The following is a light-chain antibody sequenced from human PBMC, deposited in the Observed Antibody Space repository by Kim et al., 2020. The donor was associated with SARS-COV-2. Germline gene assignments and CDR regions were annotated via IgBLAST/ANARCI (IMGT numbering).Light chain of an antibody. J-gene: IGLJ2*01. V-gene: IGLV2-14*03. CDR3: SSYTSSNVV. Sequence: QSALTQPASVSGSPGQSITISCTGTSSDVGGYNYVSWYQQHPGKAPKLMIYDVSNRPSGVSNRFSGSKSGNTASLTISGLQAEDDADYYCSSYTSSNVVFGGGTQLTVL. CDR1: SSDVGGYNY. CDR2: DVS.